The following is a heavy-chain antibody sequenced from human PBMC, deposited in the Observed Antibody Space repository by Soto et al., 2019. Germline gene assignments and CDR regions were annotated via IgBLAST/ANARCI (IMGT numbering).Heavy chain of an antibody. CDR1: GGSISSYY. CDR2: IYYSGST. V-gene: IGHV4-59*01. CDR3: ARATVTTVFSYYYYYGKDV. D-gene: IGHD4-17*01. J-gene: IGHJ6*02. Sequence: HSETLSLTCTVSGGSISSYYWSWIRQPPGKGLEWIGYIYYSGSTNYNPSLKSRVTISVDTSKNQFSLKLSSVTAADTAVYYCARATVTTVFSYYYYYGKDVWGQGTTVTVSS.